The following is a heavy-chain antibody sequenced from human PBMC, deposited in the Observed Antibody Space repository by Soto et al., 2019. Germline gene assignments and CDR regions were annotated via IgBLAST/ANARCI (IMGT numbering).Heavy chain of an antibody. CDR1: GFTFSNAW. J-gene: IGHJ4*02. CDR2: IKSKTDGGTT. CDR3: TTGLYYYDSSGYYHFDY. V-gene: IGHV3-15*07. D-gene: IGHD3-22*01. Sequence: GGSLRLSCAASGFTFSNAWMNWVRQAPGKGLEWVGRIKSKTDGGTTDYAAPVKGRFTISRDDSKNTLYLQMNSLKTEDTAGYYCTTGLYYYDSSGYYHFDYWGQGTLVTVSS.